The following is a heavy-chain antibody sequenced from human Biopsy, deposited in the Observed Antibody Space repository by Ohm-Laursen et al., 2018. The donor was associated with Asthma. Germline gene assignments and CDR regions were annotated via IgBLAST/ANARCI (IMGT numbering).Heavy chain of an antibody. D-gene: IGHD1-26*01. CDR3: ARAGALIVGATMGY. V-gene: IGHV1-69*13. CDR2: IIPIFGTA. Sequence: SVKVSCKVSGGTFSSYAISWVRQAPGQGLEWMGGIIPIFGTANYAQKFQGRVTITADESTSTVYMELSSLRSEDTAVCYCARAGALIVGATMGYWGQGTLVTVSS. CDR1: GGTFSSYA. J-gene: IGHJ4*02.